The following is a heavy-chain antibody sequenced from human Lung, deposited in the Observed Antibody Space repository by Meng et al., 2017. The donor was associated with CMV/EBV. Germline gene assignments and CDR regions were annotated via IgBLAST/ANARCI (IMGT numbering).Heavy chain of an antibody. Sequence: QVRLQASGPVLVKPSGTLSLTCAVSGGSSSSSNWWRWVRQPPGKGLEWIGEIYHSGSTNYNPSLKSRVTISVDKSKNQFSLKLSSVTAADTAVYYCARVVTALWGYYFDYWGQGTLVTVSS. J-gene: IGHJ4*02. CDR2: IYHSGST. CDR1: GGSSSSSNW. CDR3: ARVVTALWGYYFDY. D-gene: IGHD2-21*02. V-gene: IGHV4-4*02.